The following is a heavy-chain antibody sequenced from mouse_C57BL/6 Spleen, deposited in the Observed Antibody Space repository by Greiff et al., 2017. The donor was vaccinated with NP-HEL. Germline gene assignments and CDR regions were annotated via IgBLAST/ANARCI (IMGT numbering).Heavy chain of an antibody. V-gene: IGHV3-6*01. J-gene: IGHJ3*01. D-gene: IGHD2-1*01. CDR3: AVGNFTWLAY. CDR2: ISYDGSN. Sequence: ESGPGLVKPSQSLSLTCSVTGYSITSGYYWNWIRQFPGNKLEWMGYISYDGSNNYNPSLKNRISITRDTSKNQFFLKLNSVTTEDTATYYCAVGNFTWLAYWGQGTLVTVSA. CDR1: GYSITSGYY.